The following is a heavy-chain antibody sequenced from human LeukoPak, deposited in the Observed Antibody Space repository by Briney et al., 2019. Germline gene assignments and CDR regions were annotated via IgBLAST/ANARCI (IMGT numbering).Heavy chain of an antibody. Sequence: PGGSLRLSCAASGFTFSSYAMSWVRQAPGKGLEWVSAISGSGGSTHYADSVKGRFTISRDNSKNTLYLQMNSLRAEDTAVYYCAKDEYSSSSPNYYYYYMDVWGKGTTVTVSS. J-gene: IGHJ6*03. V-gene: IGHV3-23*01. CDR3: AKDEYSSSSPNYYYYYMDV. CDR2: ISGSGGST. D-gene: IGHD6-6*01. CDR1: GFTFSSYA.